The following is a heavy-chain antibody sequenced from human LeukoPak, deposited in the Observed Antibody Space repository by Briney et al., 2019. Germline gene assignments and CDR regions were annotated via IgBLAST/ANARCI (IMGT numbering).Heavy chain of an antibody. V-gene: IGHV1-18*01. Sequence: ASVKVSCKASGYTFTSYGISWVRQAPGQGLEWMGWISAYNGNTNYAQKLQGRVTMTTDTSTSTAYMELRSLRSDDTAVYYCARDGGYCSSTSCYFYDAFDIWGQGTMVTVSS. D-gene: IGHD2-2*01. CDR2: ISAYNGNT. J-gene: IGHJ3*02. CDR3: ARDGGYCSSTSCYFYDAFDI. CDR1: GYTFTSYG.